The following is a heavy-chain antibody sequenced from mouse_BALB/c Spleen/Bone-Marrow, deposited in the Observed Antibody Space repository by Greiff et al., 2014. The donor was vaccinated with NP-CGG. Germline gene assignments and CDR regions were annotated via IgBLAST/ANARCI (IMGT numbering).Heavy chain of an antibody. D-gene: IGHD2-3*01. CDR1: GYSFTACF. J-gene: IGHJ4*01. CDR3: ARRWSGAMDN. CDR2: INPYNGAT. V-gene: IGHV1-18*01. Sequence: EVQLQQSGPELVKPGASMKISCKASGYSFTACFIHWIKQSHVKSLEWIGRINPYNGATTYNQNFNDRASLTVDKSSSTAYMELHSLTSEDSAVYYCARRWSGAMDNWGQGTSVTVSS.